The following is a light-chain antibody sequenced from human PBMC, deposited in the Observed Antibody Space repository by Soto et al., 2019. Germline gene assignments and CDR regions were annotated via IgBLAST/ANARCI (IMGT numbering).Light chain of an antibody. CDR3: QQYHNWPFT. Sequence: EIVMTQSPATLSVSPGERATLSCRASQSVSSNLAWYQQKPCQAPRHLIYGASTRATGIPARFSGSGSGKEFTLTISSLQSEDFAVYYCQQYHNWPFTFGGGTKVEI. CDR1: QSVSSN. CDR2: GAS. V-gene: IGKV3-15*01. J-gene: IGKJ4*01.